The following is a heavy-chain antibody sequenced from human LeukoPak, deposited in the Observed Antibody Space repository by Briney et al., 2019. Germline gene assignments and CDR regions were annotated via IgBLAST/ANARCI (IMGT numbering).Heavy chain of an antibody. D-gene: IGHD4-17*01. CDR1: GYTLTELS. J-gene: IGHJ3*02. V-gene: IGHV1-24*01. CDR3: ATGFTVNDAFDI. CDR2: FDPEDGET. Sequence: ASVKVSCKVSGYTLTELSMHWVRQAPGKGLEWMGGFDPEDGETIYAQKFQGRGTMTEDTSTDTAYMELSSLRSEDTAVYYCATGFTVNDAFDIWGQGTMVTVSS.